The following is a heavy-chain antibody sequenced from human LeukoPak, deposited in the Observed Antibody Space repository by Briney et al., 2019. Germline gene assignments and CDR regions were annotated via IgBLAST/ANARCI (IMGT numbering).Heavy chain of an antibody. V-gene: IGHV3-48*01. J-gene: IGHJ4*02. CDR3: ARTRSSGYLTSDY. D-gene: IGHD3-22*01. Sequence: GGSLRLSCAASEFTFSSYSMNWVRQAPGRGLEWVSYITNSGNSKSYADSVKGRFTISRDNTKNSLYLQMNGLRAEDTAVYYCARTRSSGYLTSDYWGQGILVTVSS. CDR1: EFTFSSYS. CDR2: ITNSGNSK.